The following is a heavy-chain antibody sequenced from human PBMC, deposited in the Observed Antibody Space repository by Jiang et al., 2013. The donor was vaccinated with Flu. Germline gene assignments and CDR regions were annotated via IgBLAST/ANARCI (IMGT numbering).Heavy chain of an antibody. CDR2: IIPVPDMS. V-gene: IGHV1-69*04. CDR3: ARDSGGYSSSWSDY. Sequence: SGAEVKKPGSSVKVSCKASGGTLSNFVINWVRQAPGQGLEWLGRIIPVPDMSNYARNFQGRLKFSADTSTSTVYMELNTLRSEDTAVYYCARDSGGYSSSWSDYWGQGTLVTVSS. CDR1: GGTLSNFV. J-gene: IGHJ4*02. D-gene: IGHD6-13*01.